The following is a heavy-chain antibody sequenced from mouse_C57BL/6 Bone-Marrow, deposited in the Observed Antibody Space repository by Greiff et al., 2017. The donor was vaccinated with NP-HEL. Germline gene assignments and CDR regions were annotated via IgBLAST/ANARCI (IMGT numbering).Heavy chain of an antibody. Sequence: VQLKQPGAELVKPGASVKMSCKASGYTFTSYWITWVKQRPGQGLEWIGDIYPGSGSTNYNEKFKSKATLTVDTSSSTAYMQLSSLTSEDSAVYYCARGDDYGWYFDVWGTGTTVTVSS. J-gene: IGHJ1*03. CDR3: ARGDDYGWYFDV. CDR1: GYTFTSYW. D-gene: IGHD2-4*01. CDR2: IYPGSGST. V-gene: IGHV1-55*01.